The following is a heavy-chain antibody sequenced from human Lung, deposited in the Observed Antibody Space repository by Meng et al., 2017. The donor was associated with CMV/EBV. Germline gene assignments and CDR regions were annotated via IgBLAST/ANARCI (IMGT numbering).Heavy chain of an antibody. D-gene: IGHD1-14*01. CDR2: VVYSGTT. CDR1: GGSTSSSSYY. Sequence: LLAESGPGLGNPSWTLSFTCTVSGGSTSSSSYYWAWIRQPPGEGLEWIGSVVYSGTTYYTSSLKSRVSISVDTSKNQFSLKLSSVTAADTAVYYCARHHHSPTFDYWGQGTLVTVS. V-gene: IGHV4-39*01. CDR3: ARHHHSPTFDY. J-gene: IGHJ4*02.